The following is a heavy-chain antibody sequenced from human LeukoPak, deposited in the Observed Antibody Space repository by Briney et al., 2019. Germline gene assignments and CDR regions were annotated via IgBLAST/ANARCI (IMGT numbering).Heavy chain of an antibody. V-gene: IGHV3-74*01. CDR1: GFTVSSNY. CDR3: ARDRDILVNGMDV. CDR2: INTVGSST. J-gene: IGHJ6*02. Sequence: GGSLRLSCAASGFTVSSNYMSWVSQAPGKGLVRVSHINTVGSSTSYADSVKGRFTISRDNAKNTLYLQMKSLRAEDTAVYYCARDRDILVNGMDVWGQGTTVTVSS. D-gene: IGHD2-2*01.